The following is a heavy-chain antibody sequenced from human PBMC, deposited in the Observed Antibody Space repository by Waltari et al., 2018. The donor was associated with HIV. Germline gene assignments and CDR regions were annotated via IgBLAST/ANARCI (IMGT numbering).Heavy chain of an antibody. CDR3: ARVGYYGSGPGGYYYGMDV. Sequence: QVQLVQSGAEVKKPGSSVKVSCKASGGTFSSYAISWVRPAPGQGLEWMGGIIPIFGTANYAQKFQGRVTITADESTSTAYMELSSLRSEDTAVYYCARVGYYGSGPGGYYYGMDVWGQGTTVTVSS. D-gene: IGHD3-10*01. CDR2: IIPIFGTA. V-gene: IGHV1-69*01. J-gene: IGHJ6*02. CDR1: GGTFSSYA.